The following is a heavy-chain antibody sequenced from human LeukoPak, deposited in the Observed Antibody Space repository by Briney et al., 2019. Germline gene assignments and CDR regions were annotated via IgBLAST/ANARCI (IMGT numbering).Heavy chain of an antibody. D-gene: IGHD5-18*01. CDR1: GFSLDSTAVG. CDR3: ARQGYGYVYFDF. Sequence: ESGPTLVKPTETLTLTCTFSGFSLDSTAVGVGWVRQPPGKALEWLALIYGSDDKRYMPSLQNRLTITKDTSKNLVVLTMANVDPVVTATYYCARQGYGYVYFDFWGRGILVTVSS. J-gene: IGHJ4*02. CDR2: IYGSDDK. V-gene: IGHV2-5*01.